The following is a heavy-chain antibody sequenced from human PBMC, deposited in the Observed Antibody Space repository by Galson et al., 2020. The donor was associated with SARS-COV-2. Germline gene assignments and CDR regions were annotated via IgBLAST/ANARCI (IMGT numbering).Heavy chain of an antibody. J-gene: IGHJ4*02. CDR1: GGSINSGTYY. Sequence: SETLSLTCTVSGGSINSGTYYWSWIRQPAGKGLEWVGHMFTSGLTNYNPSLESRVTISMDTSKNQFSLTLSSVTAADTAVYYCARERAPSNFDILTGHFGGRKFDFWGQGTLVTVSS. D-gene: IGHD3-9*01. CDR2: MFTSGLT. CDR3: ARERAPSNFDILTGHFGGRKFDF. V-gene: IGHV4-61*09.